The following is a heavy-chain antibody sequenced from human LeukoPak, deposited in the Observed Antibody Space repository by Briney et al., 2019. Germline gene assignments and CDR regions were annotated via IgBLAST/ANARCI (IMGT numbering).Heavy chain of an antibody. D-gene: IGHD3-10*01. CDR2: IDHSGST. CDR3: ARVEWFGGYGMDV. CDR1: GGSFSGYF. Sequence: PSETLSLTCAVYGGSFSGYFWGCIRQAPGKGLEWIGEIDHSGSTNYNPSLKSRVTISLGTSKNQFSLKLSSVTAADTAVYYCARVEWFGGYGMDVWGQGTSVTVS. V-gene: IGHV4-34*01. J-gene: IGHJ6*02.